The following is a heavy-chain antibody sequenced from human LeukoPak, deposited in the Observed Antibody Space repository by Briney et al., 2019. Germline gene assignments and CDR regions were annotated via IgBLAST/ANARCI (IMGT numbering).Heavy chain of an antibody. D-gene: IGHD2-15*01. CDR1: RFTFSSYG. Sequence: GGSLRLSCAASRFTFSSYGMHWVRQAPGKGLEWVAVIWYDGSNKYYADSVKGRFTISRDNSKNTLFLQMNSLRAEDTAVYYCARDQVATYLDYWGQGTLVTVSS. CDR2: IWYDGSNK. CDR3: ARDQVATYLDY. V-gene: IGHV3-33*01. J-gene: IGHJ4*02.